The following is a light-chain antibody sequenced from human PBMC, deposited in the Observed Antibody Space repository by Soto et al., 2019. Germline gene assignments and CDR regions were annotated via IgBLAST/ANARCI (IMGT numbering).Light chain of an antibody. CDR2: EAY. CDR3: CSYAGSSTLV. J-gene: IGLJ2*01. CDR1: SSDVGTYKL. V-gene: IGLV2-23*01. Sequence: QSVLTQPASVSGSPGQSVTISCTGTSSDVGTYKLVSWYQQHPDKAPKLVIYEAYNRPSGVSNRFSGSKSGNTASLTISGLQAEDEADYYCCSYAGSSTLVFGGGTKLTVL.